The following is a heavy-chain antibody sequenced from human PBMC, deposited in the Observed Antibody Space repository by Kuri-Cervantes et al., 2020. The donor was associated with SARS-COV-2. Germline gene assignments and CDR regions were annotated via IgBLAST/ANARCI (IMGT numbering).Heavy chain of an antibody. CDR2: IYAGGGT. J-gene: IGHJ4*02. V-gene: IGHV3-53*01. CDR3: VKDSRVYYFDY. Sequence: GESLKISCAASGFIASSSYMSWVRQAPGKGLEWVSIIYAGGGTYYADSVKGQFTISRDISKNTLYLQMNSLRAEDTAVYYCVKDSRVYYFDYWGQGTLVTVSS. CDR1: GFIASSSY. D-gene: IGHD2/OR15-2a*01.